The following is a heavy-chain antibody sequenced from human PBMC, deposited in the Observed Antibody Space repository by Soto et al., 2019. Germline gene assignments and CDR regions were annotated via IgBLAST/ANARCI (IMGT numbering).Heavy chain of an antibody. CDR3: ARSGSAYSQQYFDK. J-gene: IGHJ4*02. D-gene: IGHD3-22*01. V-gene: IGHV4-61*01. CDR1: GGSVSSDSYF. Sequence: SETLSLTCTVSGGSVSSDSYFWSWIRHPPGKGLEWIGYISYTGSTNQKPSLKSRVTMSVDTSKNRFSLRLTSVTAADTAVYFCARSGSAYSQQYFDKWGQGAMVTV. CDR2: ISYTGST.